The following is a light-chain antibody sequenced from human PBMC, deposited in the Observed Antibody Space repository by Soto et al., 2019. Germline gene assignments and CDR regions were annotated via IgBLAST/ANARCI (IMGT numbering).Light chain of an antibody. V-gene: IGLV2-14*01. CDR2: DVS. CDR1: SSDVGGYNY. CDR3: SSYTSSSTYVV. J-gene: IGLJ2*01. Sequence: QSALTQPASVSGSPGQSITISCTGTSSDVGGYNYVSWYQQHPGKAPKLMIYDVSNRPSGVSNRFSGSKSGNTASPTISGLQAEDEADYYCSSYTSSSTYVVFGGGTKVTVL.